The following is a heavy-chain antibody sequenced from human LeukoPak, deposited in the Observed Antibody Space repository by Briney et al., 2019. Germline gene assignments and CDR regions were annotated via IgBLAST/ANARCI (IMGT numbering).Heavy chain of an antibody. V-gene: IGHV3-7*05. CDR1: GFTFTTYW. J-gene: IGHJ3*02. CDR3: ARGFDGYYGFDI. D-gene: IGHD5-24*01. Sequence: GGSLRLSCAASGFTFTTYWMSWIRQAPGKGLEWVANINQDGIEKYYVASVKGRFTISRDNAKNSMYVQMNSLRAEDTAVYYCARGFDGYYGFDIWGQGTMVTVSS. CDR2: INQDGIEK.